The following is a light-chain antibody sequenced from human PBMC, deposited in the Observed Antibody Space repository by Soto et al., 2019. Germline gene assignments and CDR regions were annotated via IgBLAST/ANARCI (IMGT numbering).Light chain of an antibody. J-gene: IGKJ4*01. CDR2: GAS. Sequence: VLSQSPGALATSTGQGATRFCRATPSVSSSYLAWYQQKPGQAPRLLIYGASSRDTGVPDRFSGSGSGTEFTLTISRLEPDDFAVYYCQQYSSSPLTFGRGTKVDIK. CDR1: PSVSSSY. CDR3: QQYSSSPLT. V-gene: IGKV3-20*01.